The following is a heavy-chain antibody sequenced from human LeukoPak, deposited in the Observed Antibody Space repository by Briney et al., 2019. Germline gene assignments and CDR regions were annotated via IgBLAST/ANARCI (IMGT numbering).Heavy chain of an antibody. J-gene: IGHJ6*03. CDR2: ISSRGSAI. D-gene: IGHD3-3*01. Sequence: GVCLRLSCAASGFTFSDYYMSWIRQAPGKGLEWVSYISSRGSAIYYADSVKGRFTISRDNAKNSLYLQMNSLRAEDTAVYYCARDLQGGNYDFWSGYRYYYYYYMDVWGKGTTVTVSS. CDR3: ARDLQGGNYDFWSGYRYYYYYYMDV. V-gene: IGHV3-11*01. CDR1: GFTFSDYY.